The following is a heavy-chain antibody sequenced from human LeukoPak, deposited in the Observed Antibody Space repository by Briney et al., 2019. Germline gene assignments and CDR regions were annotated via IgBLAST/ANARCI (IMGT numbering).Heavy chain of an antibody. CDR3: ARGWRSTQLLLGYYFDY. D-gene: IGHD2-2*01. V-gene: IGHV4-31*03. J-gene: IGHJ4*02. Sequence: PSETLSLTCTVSGGSISSGGYYWSWIRQHPGKGLEWIGYIYYSGSTYYNPSLKSRVTISVDTSKNQFSLKLGSVTAADTAVYYCARGWRSTQLLLGYYFDYWGQGTLVTVSS. CDR2: IYYSGST. CDR1: GGSISSGGYY.